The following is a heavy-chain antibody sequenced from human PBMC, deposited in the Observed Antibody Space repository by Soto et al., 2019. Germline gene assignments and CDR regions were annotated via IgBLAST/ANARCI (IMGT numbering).Heavy chain of an antibody. CDR2: ISSTTNYI. J-gene: IGHJ4*02. CDR3: ARETEDLTSNFDY. V-gene: IGHV3-21*06. Sequence: GGSLRLSCAVSGFTFSNYWMSWVRQVPGKGLEWVSSISSTTNYIYYGDSMKGRFTISRDNAKNSLYLEMNSLRAEDTAVYYCARETEDLTSNFDYWGQGTLVTVSS. CDR1: GFTFSNYW.